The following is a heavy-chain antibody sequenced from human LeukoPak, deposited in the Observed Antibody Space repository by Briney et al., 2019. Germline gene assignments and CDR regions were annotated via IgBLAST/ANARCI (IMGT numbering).Heavy chain of an antibody. J-gene: IGHJ3*02. V-gene: IGHV5-51*01. CDR1: GYSFTSYC. Sequence: ESLKISCKGSGYSFTSYCIGWVRQMPGKGLEWMGIIYPGDSDTRYSPSFQGQVTISADKSITTAYLQWSSLRASDTAMYYCARPANRGDAFDIWGQGTMVTVSS. D-gene: IGHD2/OR15-2a*01. CDR3: ARPANRGDAFDI. CDR2: IYPGDSDT.